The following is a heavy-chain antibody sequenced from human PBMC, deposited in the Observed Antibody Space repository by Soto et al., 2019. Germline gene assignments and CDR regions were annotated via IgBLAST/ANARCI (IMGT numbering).Heavy chain of an antibody. CDR3: AKVQRGDYGDDIPLKSWFDP. CDR1: GFTFSSYA. V-gene: IGHV3-23*01. CDR2: MSGSGGST. Sequence: EVPLLESGGGLVQPGGSLRLSCAASGFTFSSYAMSWVRQAPGKGLEWVSAMSGSGGSTYYADSVKGRFTISRDTSKNTLYLQMNSLRAEDTAVYYCAKVQRGDYGDDIPLKSWFDPWGQGTLVTVSS. J-gene: IGHJ5*02. D-gene: IGHD4-17*01.